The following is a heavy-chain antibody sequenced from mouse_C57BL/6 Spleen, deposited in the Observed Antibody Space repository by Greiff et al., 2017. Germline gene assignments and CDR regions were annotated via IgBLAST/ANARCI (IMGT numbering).Heavy chain of an antibody. CDR3: TNYYGSRGGFAY. J-gene: IGHJ3*01. CDR1: GYTFTDYE. V-gene: IGHV1-15*01. CDR2: IDPETGGT. Sequence: QVQLQQSGAELVRPGASVTLSCKASGYTFTDYEMHWMKQTPVHGLEWIGAIDPETGGTAYNQKFKGKAILTADKSSSPAYMELRSLTSEDSAVYYCTNYYGSRGGFAYWGQGTLVTVSA. D-gene: IGHD1-1*01.